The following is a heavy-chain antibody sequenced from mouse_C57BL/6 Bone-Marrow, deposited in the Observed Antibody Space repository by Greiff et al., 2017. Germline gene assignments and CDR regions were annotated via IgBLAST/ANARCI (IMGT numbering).Heavy chain of an antibody. CDR2: IWRGGST. CDR3: ARNGYFDD. V-gene: IGHV2-2*01. Sequence: QVHVKQSGPGLVQPSPSLSITCTASGFSLTSYGVHWVRQSPGKGLEWLGVIWRGGSTDDNAAFISRLSISTDNSKSQVFFKMNSLQADDTAIYYCARNGYFDDWGQGTTLTVSA. J-gene: IGHJ2*01. CDR1: GFSLTSYG.